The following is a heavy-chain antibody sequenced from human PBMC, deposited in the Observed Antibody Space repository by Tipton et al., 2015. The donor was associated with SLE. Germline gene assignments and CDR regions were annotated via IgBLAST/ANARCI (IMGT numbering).Heavy chain of an antibody. CDR3: ARSPVDTAMALGY. D-gene: IGHD5-18*01. J-gene: IGHJ4*02. CDR1: GGSISSHY. Sequence: TLSLTCTVSGGSISSHYWSWIRQPPGKGLEWIGYIYYSGSTNYNPSLKSRVTISVDTSKNQFSLKLSSVTAAGTAVYYCARSPVDTAMALGYWGQGTLVTVSS. CDR2: IYYSGST. V-gene: IGHV4-59*11.